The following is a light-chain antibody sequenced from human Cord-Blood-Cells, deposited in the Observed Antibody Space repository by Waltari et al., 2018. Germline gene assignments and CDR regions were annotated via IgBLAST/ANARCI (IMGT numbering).Light chain of an antibody. CDR3: AAWDDSLNGLV. J-gene: IGLJ3*02. V-gene: IGLV1-44*01. CDR2: SNN. Sequence: QSVLTQPPSASGTPGQRVTISCSGRSSNIGSNTVNWYQQLPGTAPKPLIYSNNQRPSGVPDRSSGSKSGTSASLAISGLQSEDEADYYCAAWDDSLNGLVFGGGTKLTVL. CDR1: SSNIGSNT.